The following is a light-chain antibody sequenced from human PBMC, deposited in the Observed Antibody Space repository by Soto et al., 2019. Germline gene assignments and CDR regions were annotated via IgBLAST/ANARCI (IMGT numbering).Light chain of an antibody. Sequence: QSVLAQPRSVSGSPGQSVTISCSGSSSDVGGYNFVSWYQQHPGKAPKLMIYDVSKRPSGVPGRFSGSKSGNTASLTISGLQVEDEADYYCCSNAGSYTWVFGGGTKVTVL. V-gene: IGLV2-11*01. CDR3: CSNAGSYTWV. CDR1: SSDVGGYNF. CDR2: DVS. J-gene: IGLJ3*02.